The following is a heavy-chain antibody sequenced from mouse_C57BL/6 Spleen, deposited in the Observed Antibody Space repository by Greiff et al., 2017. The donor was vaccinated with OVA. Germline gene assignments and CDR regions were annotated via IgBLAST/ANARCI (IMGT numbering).Heavy chain of an antibody. CDR2: IDPSDSET. J-gene: IGHJ4*01. Sequence: VQLQQPGAELVRPGSSVKLSCKASGYTFTSYWMHWVKQRPIQGLEWIGNIDPSDSETHYNQKFKDKATLTVDKSSSTAYMQLSSLTSEDSAVYYCERSGLLLRGSMDDWGQGTSVTVSS. CDR1: GYTFTSYW. V-gene: IGHV1-52*01. CDR3: ERSGLLLRGSMDD. D-gene: IGHD1-1*01.